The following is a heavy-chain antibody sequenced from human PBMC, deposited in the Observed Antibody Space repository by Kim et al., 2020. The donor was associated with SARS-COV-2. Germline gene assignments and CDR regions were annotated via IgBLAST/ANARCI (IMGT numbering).Heavy chain of an antibody. CDR1: GFSFSNYW. Sequence: GGSLRLSCAASGFSFSNYWMSWVRQAPGKGLEWVANIKEDGSAKYYVDSVKGRFTISRDNAKKSLYLQMDSLRAEDTAVYYCARHPRMTTILVVPDVWGQGTTVTVSS. D-gene: IGHD3-22*01. J-gene: IGHJ6*02. V-gene: IGHV3-7*01. CDR3: ARHPRMTTILVVPDV. CDR2: IKEDGSAK.